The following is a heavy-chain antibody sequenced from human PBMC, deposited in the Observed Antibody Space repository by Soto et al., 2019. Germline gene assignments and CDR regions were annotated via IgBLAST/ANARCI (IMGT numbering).Heavy chain of an antibody. CDR1: GYSFTSYW. Sequence: PGESLKISCKGSGYSFTSYWIGWVRQMPGKGLELMGIIYPGDSDTRYSPSFQGQVTISADKSISTAYLQWSSLKASDTAMYYCARQAGPEHNYYCHYGMDXWGQVTTVTVS. V-gene: IGHV5-51*01. CDR3: ARQAGPEHNYYCHYGMDX. J-gene: IGHJ6*02. D-gene: IGHD2-21*01. CDR2: IYPGDSDT.